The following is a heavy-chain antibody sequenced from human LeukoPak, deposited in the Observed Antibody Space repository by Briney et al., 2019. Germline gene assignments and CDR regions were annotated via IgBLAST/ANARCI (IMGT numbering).Heavy chain of an antibody. Sequence: GGSLRLSCAASGFTFSSYWMHWVRHAPGKGLVWVSRINSDGSSTSYADSVKGRFTISRDNAKNTLYLQMNSLRAEDTAVYYCARGPGIVVAPYYFDYWGQGTLVTVSS. CDR3: ARGPGIVVAPYYFDY. CDR2: INSDGSST. D-gene: IGHD3-22*01. J-gene: IGHJ4*02. V-gene: IGHV3-74*01. CDR1: GFTFSSYW.